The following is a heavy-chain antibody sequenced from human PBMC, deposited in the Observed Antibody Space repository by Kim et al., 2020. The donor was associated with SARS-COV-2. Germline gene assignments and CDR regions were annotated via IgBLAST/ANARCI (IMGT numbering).Heavy chain of an antibody. CDR3: ARGSGRTYYDFWSGSRNPHYYYYGIDV. CDR2: INHSGST. J-gene: IGHJ6*02. D-gene: IGHD3-3*01. V-gene: IGHV4-34*01. CDR1: GGSFSGYY. Sequence: SETLSLTCAVYGGSFSGYYWSWIRQPPGKGLEWIGEINHSGSTNYNPSLKSRVTISVDTSKNQFSLKLSSVTAADTAVYYCARGSGRTYYDFWSGSRNPHYYYYGIDVWGQGTTVTVSS.